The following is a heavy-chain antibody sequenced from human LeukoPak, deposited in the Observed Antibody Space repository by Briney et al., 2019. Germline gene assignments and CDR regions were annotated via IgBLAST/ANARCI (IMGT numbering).Heavy chain of an antibody. D-gene: IGHD2-2*01. CDR3: AKVPSGCYACDFDN. V-gene: IGHV3-23*01. Sequence: PGGSLRLSCVASVFTFSNFAMSWVRQAPGKGLEGVSSLGGTNGYTYYADSVKGRFSISRDTSKNTLYLQMNSLRAEDTALYYCAKVPSGCYACDFDNWGQGTLVTVSS. J-gene: IGHJ4*02. CDR1: VFTFSNFA. CDR2: LGGTNGYT.